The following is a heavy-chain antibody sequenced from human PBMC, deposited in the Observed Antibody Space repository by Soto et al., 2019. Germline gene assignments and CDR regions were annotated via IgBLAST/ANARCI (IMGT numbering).Heavy chain of an antibody. Sequence: QVQLQESGPGLVKPSETLSLTCTVSGGSISSYYWSWIRQPPGKGLEWIGYIYYSGSTNYNPSLKSRVTIAVDTSKNQSSLKLSSVTAADTAVYYCARCLFSYGARFDPWGQGTLVTVSS. V-gene: IGHV4-59*01. CDR1: GGSISSYY. D-gene: IGHD1-26*01. CDR2: IYYSGST. J-gene: IGHJ5*02. CDR3: ARCLFSYGARFDP.